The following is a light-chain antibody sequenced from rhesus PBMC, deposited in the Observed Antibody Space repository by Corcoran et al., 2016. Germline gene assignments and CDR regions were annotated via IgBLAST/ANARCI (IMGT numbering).Light chain of an antibody. CDR3: QQYRTRPPT. Sequence: DIQMTQSPSSLSASIGDTVTIICRASQGLYSWLAWYQQKPGKAPNLLIYKASGLQSGGPSRGSGSGSRTDFTPTIRVLPSEDFSTYYCQQYRTRPPTFRQGTKVEIK. J-gene: IGKJ1*01. CDR1: QGLYSW. CDR2: KAS. V-gene: IGKV1-22*01.